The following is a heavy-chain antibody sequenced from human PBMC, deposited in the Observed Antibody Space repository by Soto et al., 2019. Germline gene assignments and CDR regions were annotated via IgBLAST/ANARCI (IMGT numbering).Heavy chain of an antibody. J-gene: IGHJ3*01. CDR1: GGSISSGGYY. CDR2: IYYSGST. CDR3: ARDPTSYDCESSALGAHAFDL. Sequence: SSETLSLTCTVSGGSISSGGYYWSWIRQHPGKGLEWIGYIYYSGSTYYNPSLKSRVTISVDTSKNQFSLKLSSVTAADTAVYYCARDPTSYDCESSALGAHAFDLWGQGTMVTVSS. V-gene: IGHV4-31*03. D-gene: IGHD3-22*01.